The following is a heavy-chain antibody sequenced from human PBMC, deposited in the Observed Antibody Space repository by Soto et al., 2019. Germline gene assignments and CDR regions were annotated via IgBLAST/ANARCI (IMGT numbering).Heavy chain of an antibody. CDR3: AKDLPRRHAGYSFDY. D-gene: IGHD1-1*01. CDR1: GFTFSTYA. V-gene: IGHV3-23*01. CDR2: VSASGLNT. J-gene: IGHJ4*02. Sequence: EVQLLESGGKLVQPGGPLTLSCAASGFTFSTYAMAWVRQAPGKGLEWVSGVSASGLNTDYADPVKGRFYISRDNSKNTVSLAIHTLRAEDTSFPYLAKDLPRRHAGYSFDYWCQGKPVTVSS.